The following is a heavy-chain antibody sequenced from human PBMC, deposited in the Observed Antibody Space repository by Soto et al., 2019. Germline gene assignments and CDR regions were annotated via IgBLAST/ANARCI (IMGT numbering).Heavy chain of an antibody. CDR1: GFTFSTHA. Sequence: EVQLLESGGGLVQPGGSLRLSCVASGFTFSTHAMSWVRQAPGKGLEWVSTFSGSGGNIYYAESVKGRLTISRDDSKNKLYLQMNRLRDEDTDVYYCAKDPPWTVGPLAMDVWGQGTTVTVSS. CDR3: AKDPPWTVGPLAMDV. CDR2: FSGSGGNI. V-gene: IGHV3-23*01. D-gene: IGHD2-2*01. J-gene: IGHJ6*02.